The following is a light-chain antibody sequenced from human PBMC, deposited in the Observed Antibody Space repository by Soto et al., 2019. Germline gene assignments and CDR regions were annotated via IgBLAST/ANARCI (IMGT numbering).Light chain of an antibody. V-gene: IGKV1-5*01. CDR2: DAS. CDR3: QHYTSYSEA. CDR1: QSISSW. J-gene: IGKJ1*01. Sequence: DIQMTQSTYPLSASVGDRVTITCRASQSISSWLAWYQQKPGKAPKLLIYDASSLESGVPSRFSGSGSGTEFTLTISSLQPDDFATYYCQHYTSYSEAFGQGTKVDI.